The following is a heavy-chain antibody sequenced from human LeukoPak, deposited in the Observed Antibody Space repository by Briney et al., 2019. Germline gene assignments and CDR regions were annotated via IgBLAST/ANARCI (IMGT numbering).Heavy chain of an antibody. Sequence: SETLSLTCTVSGGSVSSGGYYWNWIRQPPGKGLGWIGYIYYSGSTNYNPSPKSRVTISVDRSKNQFSLKLSSVTAADTAVYYCATTSSTVVSYFDYWGQGTLVTVSS. CDR3: ATTSSTVVSYFDY. D-gene: IGHD4-23*01. CDR1: GGSVSSGGYY. CDR2: IYYSGST. J-gene: IGHJ4*02. V-gene: IGHV4-61*08.